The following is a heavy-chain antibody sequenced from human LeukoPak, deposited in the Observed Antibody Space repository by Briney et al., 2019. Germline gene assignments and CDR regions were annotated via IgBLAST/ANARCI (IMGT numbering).Heavy chain of an antibody. CDR3: ARDFWSGYYHDY. V-gene: IGHV1-2*02. D-gene: IGHD3-3*01. J-gene: IGHJ4*02. CDR1: GYTFTGYD. CDR2: INPNSGGT. Sequence: ASVKLSCKASGYTFTGYDMHWVRQAPGQGLEWVGWINPNSGGTNYAQKFQGRVTMTRDTSISTAYMELSRLRSDDTAVYYCARDFWSGYYHDYWGQGTLVTVSS.